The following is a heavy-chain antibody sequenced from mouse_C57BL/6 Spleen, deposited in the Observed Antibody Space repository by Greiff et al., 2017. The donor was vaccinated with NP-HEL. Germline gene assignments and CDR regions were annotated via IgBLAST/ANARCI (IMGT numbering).Heavy chain of an antibody. J-gene: IGHJ3*01. Sequence: VQLQQSGAELVKPGASVKLSCKASGYTFTSYWMHWVKQRPGQGLEWIGMIHPNSGSTNYNEKFKSKATLTVDKSSSTAYMQLSSLTSADSAGYYCECDYDYAYWGQGTMVTVSA. D-gene: IGHD1-1*01. V-gene: IGHV1-64*01. CDR2: IHPNSGST. CDR3: ECDYDYAY. CDR1: GYTFTSYW.